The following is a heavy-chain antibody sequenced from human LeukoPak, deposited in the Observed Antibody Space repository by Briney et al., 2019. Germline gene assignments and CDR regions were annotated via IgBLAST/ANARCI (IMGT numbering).Heavy chain of an antibody. J-gene: IGHJ4*02. Sequence: GASGKVSCKASGYTFTSYGISWVRQAPGQGLEWMGWISAYNGNTNYAQKLQGRVTMATDTSTSTAYMELRSLRSDDTAVYYCAREKRAAPGGVFDYWGQGTLVTVSS. CDR1: GYTFTSYG. D-gene: IGHD6-6*01. CDR3: AREKRAAPGGVFDY. CDR2: ISAYNGNT. V-gene: IGHV1-18*01.